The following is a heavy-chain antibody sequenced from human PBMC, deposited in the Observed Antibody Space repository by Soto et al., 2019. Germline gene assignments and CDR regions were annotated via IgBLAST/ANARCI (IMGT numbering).Heavy chain of an antibody. CDR3: ARRGYSYGSVY. D-gene: IGHD5-18*01. J-gene: IGHJ4*02. V-gene: IGHV4-34*01. CDR2: INHSGST. CDR1: GGSFSGYY. Sequence: SETLSLTCAVYGGSFSGYYWSWIRQPPGKGLEWIGEINHSGSTNYNPSLKSRVTISVDTSKNQFSLKLSSVTAADTAVYYCARRGYSYGSVYWGQGTLVTVSS.